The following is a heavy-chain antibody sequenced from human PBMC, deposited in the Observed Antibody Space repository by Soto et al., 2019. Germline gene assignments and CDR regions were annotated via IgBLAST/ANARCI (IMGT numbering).Heavy chain of an antibody. J-gene: IGHJ6*02. CDR2: INPNSGGT. CDR1: GYTFTGYY. Sequence: SVKVSCKASGYTFTGYYMHWVRQAPGQGLEWMGWINPNSGGTNYAQKFQGRVTMTRDTSISTAYMELSRLRSDDTAVYYCARDGGGCSSTSCRYYYYYYGMDVWGQGTTVTVSS. V-gene: IGHV1-2*02. CDR3: ARDGGGCSSTSCRYYYYYYGMDV. D-gene: IGHD2-2*01.